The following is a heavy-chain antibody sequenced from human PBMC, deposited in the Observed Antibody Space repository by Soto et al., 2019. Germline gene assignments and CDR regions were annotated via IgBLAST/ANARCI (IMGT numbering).Heavy chain of an antibody. J-gene: IGHJ3*02. Sequence: GGALRVSCAGSGFIFSDHYMDWVRQAPWKGLEWVGRSRNRPKKYTTEYAASVKGRFTISRDDSKNSLYLQMNSLKTEDTAVYYCVRISAAASQAFDIWGQGTMVTVSS. D-gene: IGHD6-13*01. CDR3: VRISAAASQAFDI. V-gene: IGHV3-72*01. CDR2: SRNRPKKYTT. CDR1: GFIFSDHY.